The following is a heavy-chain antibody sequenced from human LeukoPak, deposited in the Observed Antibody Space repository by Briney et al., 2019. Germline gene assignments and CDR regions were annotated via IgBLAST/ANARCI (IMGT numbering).Heavy chain of an antibody. V-gene: IGHV3-23*01. Sequence: GGSLRLSCAASGFTFSSYAMNWVRQAPGKGLEWVSVISGSGGTTCYSDSVKGRFTISRDNSKNTLYLQLNSLRADDTAVYYCAKGGAVPGRDYWGQGTLVTVSS. CDR1: GFTFSSYA. J-gene: IGHJ4*02. CDR3: AKGGAVPGRDY. CDR2: ISGSGGTT. D-gene: IGHD6-19*01.